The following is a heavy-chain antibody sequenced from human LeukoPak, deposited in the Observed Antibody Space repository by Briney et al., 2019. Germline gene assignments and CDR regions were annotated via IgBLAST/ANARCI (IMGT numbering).Heavy chain of an antibody. J-gene: IGHJ2*01. Sequence: GGSLRLSCGASGFTFTSYAMSWIRQAPGKGLEWVSAISGGGENTYYGDSVKGRFTISRDNSKNTLYLQMNSLRAEDTASYYCAKPRAMTTGVGRYFDLWGRGTLVTVSS. CDR3: AKPRAMTTGVGRYFDL. CDR2: ISGGGENT. V-gene: IGHV3-23*01. CDR1: GFTFTSYA. D-gene: IGHD1-1*01.